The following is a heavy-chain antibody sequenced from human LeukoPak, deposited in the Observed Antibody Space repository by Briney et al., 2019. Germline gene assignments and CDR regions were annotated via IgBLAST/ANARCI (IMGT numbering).Heavy chain of an antibody. V-gene: IGHV3-53*01. J-gene: IGHJ6*03. D-gene: IGHD3-10*01. Sequence: GGSLRLSCAASGFTVSSNYMSWVRQAPGKGLEWVSVIYSGGSTYYADSVKGRFTISRDNSKNTLYLQMNSLRAEDTAVYYCARGYYGSGSYYNVRGYYYMDVWGKGTTVTISS. CDR3: ARGYYGSGSYYNVRGYYYMDV. CDR2: IYSGGST. CDR1: GFTVSSNY.